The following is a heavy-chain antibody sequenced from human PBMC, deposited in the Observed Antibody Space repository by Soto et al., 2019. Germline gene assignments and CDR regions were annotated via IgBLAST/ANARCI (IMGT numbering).Heavy chain of an antibody. D-gene: IGHD2-15*01. CDR3: ARVTRYCSGGSCYLYYYYYMDV. J-gene: IGHJ6*03. CDR2: IKQDGSEK. CDR1: GFTFSXYW. V-gene: IGHV3-7*01. Sequence: GGSLRLSCAASGFTFSXYWXXWVRQAPGXGLEWVANIKQDGSEKYYVDSVKGRFTISRDNAKNSLYLQMNSLRAEDTAVYYCARVTRYCSGGSCYLYYYYYMDVWGKGTTVTVSS.